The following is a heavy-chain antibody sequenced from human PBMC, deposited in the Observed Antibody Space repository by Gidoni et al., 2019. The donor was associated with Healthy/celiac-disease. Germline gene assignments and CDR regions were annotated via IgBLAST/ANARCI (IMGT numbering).Heavy chain of an antibody. Sequence: QVQLLESGGGVVQPGRSLRLSCAASGFTFSSYGMHWVRQAPGKGLEWVAVISYDGSNKYYADSVKGRFIISRDNSKNTLYLQMNSLRAEDTAVYYCAKDGDYYGMDVWGQGTTVTVSS. D-gene: IGHD2-15*01. CDR1: GFTFSSYG. J-gene: IGHJ6*02. V-gene: IGHV3-30*18. CDR3: AKDGDYYGMDV. CDR2: ISYDGSNK.